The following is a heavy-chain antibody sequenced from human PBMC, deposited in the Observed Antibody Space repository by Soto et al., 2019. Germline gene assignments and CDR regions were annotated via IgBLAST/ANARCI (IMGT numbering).Heavy chain of an antibody. CDR2: ISSSSSTI. Sequence: EVQLVESGGGLVQPGGSLRLSCAASAFTFSSYNMNWVRQAPGKGLEWVSYISSSSSTIYYADCVKGRFTISRDNAKNSRDLQMNSLRAEDTAVYYGARAEQWLVSAFDIWGQGTMVTVSS. D-gene: IGHD6-19*01. J-gene: IGHJ3*02. CDR1: AFTFSSYN. V-gene: IGHV3-48*01. CDR3: ARAEQWLVSAFDI.